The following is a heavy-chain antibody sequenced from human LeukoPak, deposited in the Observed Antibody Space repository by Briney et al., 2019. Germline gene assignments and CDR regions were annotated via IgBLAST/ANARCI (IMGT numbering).Heavy chain of an antibody. D-gene: IGHD6-6*01. CDR3: AKNMGSYGKNWFDP. Sequence: PGRSLRLSCAASGFTFDDYAMHWVRQAPGKGLEWVSGISWNSGSIDYADSVKGRFTISRDNAKNSLYLQMNSLRAEDTALYYCAKNMGSYGKNWFDPWGQGTLVTVSS. V-gene: IGHV3-9*01. CDR2: ISWNSGSI. CDR1: GFTFDDYA. J-gene: IGHJ5*02.